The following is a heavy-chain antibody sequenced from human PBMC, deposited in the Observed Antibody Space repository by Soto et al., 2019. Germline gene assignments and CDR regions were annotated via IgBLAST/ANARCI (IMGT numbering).Heavy chain of an antibody. CDR3: ARLVRIAARALDGDYYYYGMDV. CDR1: GYSFTSYW. D-gene: IGHD6-6*01. J-gene: IGHJ6*02. Sequence: PGESLKISCKGSGYSFTSYWISWVRQMPGKGLEWMGRIDPSDSYTNYSPSFQGHVTISADKPISTAYLQWSSLKASDTAMYYCARLVRIAARALDGDYYYYGMDVWGQGTTVTVSS. CDR2: IDPSDSYT. V-gene: IGHV5-10-1*01.